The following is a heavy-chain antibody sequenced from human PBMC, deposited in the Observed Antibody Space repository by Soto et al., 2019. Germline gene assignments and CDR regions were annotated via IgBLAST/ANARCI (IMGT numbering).Heavy chain of an antibody. CDR1: GFTFTNYG. J-gene: IGHJ3*02. Sequence: GRSLRLSCASSGFTFTNYGMHWVRHAPGKGLELVAVIWSNGINKYYADFVEGRFTISRDNSKNTLSLQMNGLRAEDTALYYCVRERGPFDAFDIWGQGTMVTVSS. V-gene: IGHV3-33*01. CDR2: IWSNGINK. CDR3: VRERGPFDAFDI.